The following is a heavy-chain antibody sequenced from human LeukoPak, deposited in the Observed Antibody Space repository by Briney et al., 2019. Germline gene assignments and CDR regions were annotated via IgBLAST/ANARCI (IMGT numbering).Heavy chain of an antibody. CDR3: ARVLSREGYFDY. Sequence: ASVKVSCKASGYTFTDYYMHWVRQAPGQGLEWMGWISGYNGDINYAQRLQGRVTMTTDTSTSTAYMELRSLSSDDTAVYYCARVLSREGYFDYWGQGTLVTVSS. J-gene: IGHJ4*02. CDR2: ISGYNGDI. CDR1: GYTFTDYY. D-gene: IGHD5-24*01. V-gene: IGHV1-18*04.